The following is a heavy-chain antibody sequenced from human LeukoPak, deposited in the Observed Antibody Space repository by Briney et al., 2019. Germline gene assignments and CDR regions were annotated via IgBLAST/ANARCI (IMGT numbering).Heavy chain of an antibody. V-gene: IGHV3-48*01. D-gene: IGHD3-10*01. CDR2: IGSDSTTI. CDR1: GFTFSSYG. Sequence: GSLRLSCAASGFTFSSYGMHWVRQAPGKGLEWLSYIGSDSTTIHYADSVKGRFTVSRDNAKNSLYLQMNSLRAEDTAVYYCARDRGGIDYWGQGTLVTVSS. J-gene: IGHJ4*02. CDR3: ARDRGGIDY.